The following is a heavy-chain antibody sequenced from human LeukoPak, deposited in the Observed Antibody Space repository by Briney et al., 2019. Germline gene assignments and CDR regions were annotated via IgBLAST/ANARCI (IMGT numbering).Heavy chain of an antibody. V-gene: IGHV1-18*01. J-gene: IGHJ3*02. CDR1: DYTLIDYD. CDR3: VRDESVFDI. D-gene: IGHD5/OR15-5a*01. CDR2: ISGYNGNT. Sequence: GASVKVSCKASDYTLIDYDISWVRQAPGQGLEWMGWISGYNGNTNYAQKLQGRVTMTTDTSSTTAYVELRSLRSDDTAMYCCVRDESVFDIWGQGTMVTVSS.